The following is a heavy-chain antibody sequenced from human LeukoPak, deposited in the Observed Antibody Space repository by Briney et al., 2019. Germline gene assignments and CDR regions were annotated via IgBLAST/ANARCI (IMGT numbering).Heavy chain of an antibody. J-gene: IGHJ4*02. CDR3: ASSGWELSLGFDY. V-gene: IGHV1-2*02. CDR2: VNPNSGGT. D-gene: IGHD1-26*01. Sequence: ASVKVSCKASGYTFTGYYMHWVRQAPGQGLEWMGWVNPNSGGTNYAQKFQGRVTMTRDTSISTAYMELSRLRSDDTAVYYCASSGWELSLGFDYWGQGTLVTVSS. CDR1: GYTFTGYY.